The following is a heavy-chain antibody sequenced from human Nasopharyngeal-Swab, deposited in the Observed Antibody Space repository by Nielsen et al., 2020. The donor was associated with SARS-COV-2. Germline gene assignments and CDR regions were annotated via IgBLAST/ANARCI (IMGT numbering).Heavy chain of an antibody. V-gene: IGHV3-48*01. Sequence: GESLKISCAASGFTFSSYSMNWVRQAPGKGLEWVSYISSSSTTIYYADSVKGRFTVSRDNAKNSLYLQMNSLRAEDTAVYYCARARRGYTYGYMDDYWGQGTLVTVSS. CDR2: ISSSSTTI. D-gene: IGHD5-18*01. CDR3: ARARRGYTYGYMDDY. CDR1: GFTFSSYS. J-gene: IGHJ4*02.